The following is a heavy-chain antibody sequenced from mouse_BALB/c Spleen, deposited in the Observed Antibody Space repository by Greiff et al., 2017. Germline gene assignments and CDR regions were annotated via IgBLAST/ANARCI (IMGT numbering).Heavy chain of an antibody. D-gene: IGHD2-4*01. CDR2: IDPSDSYT. CDR3: TRSTMITPYAMDY. CDR1: GYTFTSYW. Sequence: VQLQQPGAELVKPGASVKMSCKASGYTFTSYWMHWVKQRPGQGLEWIGVIDPSDSYTSYNQKFKGKATLTVDTSSSTAYMQLSSLTSEDSAVYYCTRSTMITPYAMDYWGQGTSVTVSS. J-gene: IGHJ4*01. V-gene: IGHV1S127*01.